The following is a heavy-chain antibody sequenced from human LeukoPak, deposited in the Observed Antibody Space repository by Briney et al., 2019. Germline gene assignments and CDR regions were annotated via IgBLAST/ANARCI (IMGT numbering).Heavy chain of an antibody. V-gene: IGHV3-9*01. J-gene: IGHJ4*02. CDR2: ISWNSGSI. CDR1: GFTFDDYA. Sequence: GGSLRLSCAASGFTFDDYAMRWVRQAPGKGLEWVSGISWNSGSIGYADSVKGRFTISRDNAKNSLYLQMNSLRAEDTALYYCAKGSYYDILTGSLDYWGQGTLVTVSS. CDR3: AKGSYYDILTGSLDY. D-gene: IGHD3-9*01.